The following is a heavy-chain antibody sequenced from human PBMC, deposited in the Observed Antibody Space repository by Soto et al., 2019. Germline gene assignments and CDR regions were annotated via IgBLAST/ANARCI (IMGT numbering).Heavy chain of an antibody. Sequence: QITLKESGPALVKPTQTLTLTCSFSGFSLSPGGVAVGWFRQPPGKALEWLALIYWDDDKRYSPSLKSRLTITKDTSKNQVVLTMTEMDPVDTATYFCARLKTVGGVGVHAFDIWGQGTLVTVSS. J-gene: IGHJ3*02. V-gene: IGHV2-5*02. CDR3: ARLKTVGGVGVHAFDI. CDR1: GFSLSPGGVA. CDR2: IYWDDDK. D-gene: IGHD3-16*01.